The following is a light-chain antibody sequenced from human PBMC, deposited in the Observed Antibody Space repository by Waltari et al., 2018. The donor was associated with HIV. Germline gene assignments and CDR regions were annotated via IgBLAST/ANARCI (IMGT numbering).Light chain of an antibody. CDR3: VLFMGNGIWV. J-gene: IGLJ3*02. V-gene: IGLV8-61*01. CDR1: SGSVSTSSY. Sequence: QTVVTQEPSFSVSPGGTVTLTCGLSSGSVSTSSYPSWYQQTPGQAPRTPIYSTNTRSSGVPDRFSGSILGNKAALTITGAQADDESDYYCVLFMGNGIWVFGGGTKLTVL. CDR2: STN.